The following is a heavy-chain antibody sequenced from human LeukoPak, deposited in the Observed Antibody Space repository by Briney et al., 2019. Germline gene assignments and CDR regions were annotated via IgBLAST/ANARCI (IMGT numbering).Heavy chain of an antibody. CDR3: ARDFDTSGYYTGH. J-gene: IGHJ4*02. D-gene: IGHD3-22*01. CDR1: GYTFTGYY. CDR2: INPNSGGT. V-gene: IGHV1-2*02. Sequence: ASVKVSCKASGYTFTGYYMHWVRQATGQGLEWMGWINPNSGGTNYAQKFEGRVTMTRDTSISTVYMEVRRLRSDDTAVYYCARDFDTSGYYTGHWGQGTLVTVSS.